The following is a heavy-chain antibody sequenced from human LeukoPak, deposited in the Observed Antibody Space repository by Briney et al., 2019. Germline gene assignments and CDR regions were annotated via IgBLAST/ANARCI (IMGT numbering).Heavy chain of an antibody. D-gene: IGHD3-10*01. CDR1: GGSISSYY. J-gene: IGHJ4*02. CDR2: IYYSGST. Sequence: SETLSLTCTVSGGSISSYYWSWIRQPPGKGLEWIGYIYYSGSTNYNPSLKSRVTISVDTSKNQFSLKLSSVTAADTAVYYCARDHGSGSYYRNWGQGTLVTVSS. V-gene: IGHV4-59*12. CDR3: ARDHGSGSYYRN.